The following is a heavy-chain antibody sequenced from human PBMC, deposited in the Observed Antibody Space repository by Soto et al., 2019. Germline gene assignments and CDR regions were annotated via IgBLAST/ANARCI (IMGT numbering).Heavy chain of an antibody. V-gene: IGHV4-31*03. CDR1: GGSISTDGYY. D-gene: IGHD3-3*01. CDR2: IYHSGTT. CDR3: ARDRFFSDWYYFDY. J-gene: IGHJ4*02. Sequence: SETLSLTCSVSGGSISTDGYYWSWIRQLPGKGLEWIGYIYHSGTTYHNPSLKSRLSMSVDTSKNQFSLKLSSVTAADTAVYYCARDRFFSDWYYFDYWGQGTLVTVSS.